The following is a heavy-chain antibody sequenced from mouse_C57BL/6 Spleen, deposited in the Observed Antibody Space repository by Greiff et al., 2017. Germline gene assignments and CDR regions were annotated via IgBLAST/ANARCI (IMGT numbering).Heavy chain of an antibody. Sequence: QVQLKESGAELAKPGASVKLSCKASGYTFTSYWMHWVKQRPGQGLEWIGYINPSSGYTKYNQKFKDKATLTADKSSSTAYMQLSSLTYEDSAVYCCATVVEFNYCDYWGKGTTLTVSS. CDR3: ATVVEFNYCDY. D-gene: IGHD1-1*01. CDR2: INPSSGYT. V-gene: IGHV1-7*01. CDR1: GYTFTSYW. J-gene: IGHJ2*01.